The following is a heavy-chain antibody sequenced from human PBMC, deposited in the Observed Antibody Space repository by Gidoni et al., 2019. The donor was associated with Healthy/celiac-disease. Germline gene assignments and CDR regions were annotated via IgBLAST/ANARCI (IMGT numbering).Heavy chain of an antibody. D-gene: IGHD3-10*01. V-gene: IGHV4-34*01. CDR1: GGSFSGYY. Sequence: QVQLQQWGAGLLKPSETLSLTCAVYGGSFSGYYWSWIRQPPGKGLEWIGEINHSGSTNYNPSLKSRVTISVDTSKNQFSLKLSSVTAADTAVYYCARARGFGELLPTLDYWGQGTLVTVSS. J-gene: IGHJ4*02. CDR2: INHSGST. CDR3: ARARGFGELLPTLDY.